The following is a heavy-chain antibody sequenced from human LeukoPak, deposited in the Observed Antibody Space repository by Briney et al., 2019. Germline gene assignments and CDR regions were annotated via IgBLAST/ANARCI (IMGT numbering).Heavy chain of an antibody. Sequence: GASVKVSCKASGGTFSSYAISWVRQAPGQGLEWMGRIIPILGIANYAQKFQGRVTITADKSTSTAYMELSSLRSEDTAVYYCARGAGSTTAPFDYWGQGTLVTVSS. CDR2: IIPILGIA. V-gene: IGHV1-69*04. CDR1: GGTFSSYA. CDR3: ARGAGSTTAPFDY. D-gene: IGHD2-2*01. J-gene: IGHJ4*02.